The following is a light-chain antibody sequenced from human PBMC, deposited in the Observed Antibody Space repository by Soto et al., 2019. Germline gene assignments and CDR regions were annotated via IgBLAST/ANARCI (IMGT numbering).Light chain of an antibody. CDR1: SVDVGGFEY. CDR3: SSYTSSNTYV. V-gene: IGLV2-14*03. CDR2: DVN. J-gene: IGLJ1*01. Sequence: QSVLAQPASVSGSPGQSIAISCTGTSVDVGGFEYVSWYQQHPGKVPKLMIYDVNNRPSGVSNRSSGSKSGNTASLTISGLQAEDEADYFCSSYTSSNTYVFGTGTKVTVL.